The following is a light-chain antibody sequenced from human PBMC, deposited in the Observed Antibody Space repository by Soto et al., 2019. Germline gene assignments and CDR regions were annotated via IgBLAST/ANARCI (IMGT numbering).Light chain of an antibody. J-gene: IGKJ1*01. Sequence: DIQMTKSPSTLSAYGGDRVTITCRDSQSISSWLAWYQQKPGKAPKLLIYDASSLESGVPSRFSGSGSGTEFTLTICSLQPDDFATYYCQQYNSYSRTFGQGTKVDI. CDR3: QQYNSYSRT. CDR1: QSISSW. V-gene: IGKV1-5*01. CDR2: DAS.